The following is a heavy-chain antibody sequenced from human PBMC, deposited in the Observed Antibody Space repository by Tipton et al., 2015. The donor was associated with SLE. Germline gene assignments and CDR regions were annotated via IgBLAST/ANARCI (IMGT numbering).Heavy chain of an antibody. D-gene: IGHD6-13*01. CDR3: ARDFGVGLGIAAFDAFDI. J-gene: IGHJ3*02. CDR2: ISRSSSYI. CDR1: GFTFSSYS. Sequence: SLRLSCAASGFTFSSYSMNWVRQAPGKGLEWVSSISRSSSYIYYADSVKGRFTISRDNAKNSLYLQMNSLRAEDTAVYYCARDFGVGLGIAAFDAFDIWGQGTMVTVSS. V-gene: IGHV3-21*01.